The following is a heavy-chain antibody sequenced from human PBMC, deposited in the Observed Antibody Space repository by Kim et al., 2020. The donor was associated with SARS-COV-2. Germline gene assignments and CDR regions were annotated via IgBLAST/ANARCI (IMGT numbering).Heavy chain of an antibody. Sequence: GGSLRLSCVASGFTFNYGMHWVRQAPGKGLEWVAVEWHDGSKRYYADSVRGRFTISRDNSKNSVYLQMTSLRVEDTALYYCTRDSSGWGGPDYWGQGTLVSVSS. CDR2: EWHDGSKR. CDR3: TRDSSGWGGPDY. CDR1: GFTFNYG. J-gene: IGHJ4*02. V-gene: IGHV3-33*08. D-gene: IGHD6-19*01.